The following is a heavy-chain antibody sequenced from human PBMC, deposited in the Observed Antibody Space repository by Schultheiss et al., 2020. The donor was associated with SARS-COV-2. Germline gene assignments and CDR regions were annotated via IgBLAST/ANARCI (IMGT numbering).Heavy chain of an antibody. D-gene: IGHD1-26*01. J-gene: IGHJ3*02. CDR2: IYYSGST. Sequence: SETLSLTCTVSGGSISSGGYYWSWIRQHPGKGLEWIGYIYYSGSTNYNPSLKSRVTISVDTSKNQFSLKLSSVTAADTAVYYCARGQVGRAFDIWGQGTMVTVSS. V-gene: IGHV4-61*08. CDR1: GGSISSGGYY. CDR3: ARGQVGRAFDI.